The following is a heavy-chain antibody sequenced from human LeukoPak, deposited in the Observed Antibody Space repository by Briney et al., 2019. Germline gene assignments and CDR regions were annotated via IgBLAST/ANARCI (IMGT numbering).Heavy chain of an antibody. CDR2: ISGSGGGT. D-gene: IGHD4-23*01. J-gene: IGHJ5*02. CDR1: GSTFSSDA. V-gene: IGHV3-23*01. CDR3: AKGSVGTTRRFDP. Sequence: GESLTLSWVASGSTFSSDAMSWVRQVPGKGLEWVSSISGSGGGTEYADSVKGRFAISRDNSKNTLYLQLNSIRVEDTAIFYCAKGSVGTTRRFDPWGQGTLVTVSS.